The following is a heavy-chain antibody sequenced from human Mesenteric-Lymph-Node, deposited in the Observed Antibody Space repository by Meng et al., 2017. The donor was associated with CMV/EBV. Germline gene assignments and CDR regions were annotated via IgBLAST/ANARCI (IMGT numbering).Heavy chain of an antibody. V-gene: IGHV4-39*01. Sequence: QLQLQESGPGLVKPSEPLSLTCTVFGGSISSSSYYWGWIRQPPGKGLEWIGSIYYSGSTYYNPSLKSRVTISVDTSKNQFSLKLSSVTAADTAVYYCARPHYYGSGSSPWFDPWGQGTLVTVSS. CDR1: GGSISSSSYY. D-gene: IGHD3-10*01. CDR2: IYYSGST. CDR3: ARPHYYGSGSSPWFDP. J-gene: IGHJ5*02.